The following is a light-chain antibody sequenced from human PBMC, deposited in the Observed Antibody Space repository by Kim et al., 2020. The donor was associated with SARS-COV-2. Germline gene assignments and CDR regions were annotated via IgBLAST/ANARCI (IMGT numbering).Light chain of an antibody. CDR1: ISTIANNY. CDR3: GTWDSSLSTVV. Sequence: GEEDPIASSSSISTIANNYVSGYQQLPGTAPQLFIYDNTERPSGIPDRFSGSKSGTSATLGITGLHTGDEADYYCGTWDSSLSTVVFGGGTQLTVL. CDR2: DNT. J-gene: IGLJ2*01. V-gene: IGLV1-51*01.